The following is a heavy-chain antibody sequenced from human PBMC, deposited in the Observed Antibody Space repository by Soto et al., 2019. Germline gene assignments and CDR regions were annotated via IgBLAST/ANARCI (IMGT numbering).Heavy chain of an antibody. CDR1: GGTFSSYT. J-gene: IGHJ6*03. CDR3: ARGPGQKWFGVHPSNYCYMDV. Sequence: QVQLVQSGAEVKKPGSSVKVSCKASGGTFSSYTISWVRQAPGQGLEWMGRIIPILGIANYAQKFQGRGTISADKSTRTAYMELSSLRSEDTAVYYCARGPGQKWFGVHPSNYCYMDVWGKGTAVTVSS. D-gene: IGHD3-10*01. V-gene: IGHV1-69*02. CDR2: IIPILGIA.